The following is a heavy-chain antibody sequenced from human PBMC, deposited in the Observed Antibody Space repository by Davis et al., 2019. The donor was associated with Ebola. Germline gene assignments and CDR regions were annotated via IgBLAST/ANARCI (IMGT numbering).Heavy chain of an antibody. CDR2: ITDYGRSP. V-gene: IGHV3-74*01. J-gene: IGHJ6*02. Sequence: GESLKISCGASGFTFSYYWMHWVRLRPGKGLEWVSHITDYGRSPKYAEPVKGRFTISRDNAKDTLYLQMNNLRAEDTAVYYCARENYHGMDLWGQGTTVTVSS. CDR3: ARENYHGMDL. CDR1: GFTFSYYW.